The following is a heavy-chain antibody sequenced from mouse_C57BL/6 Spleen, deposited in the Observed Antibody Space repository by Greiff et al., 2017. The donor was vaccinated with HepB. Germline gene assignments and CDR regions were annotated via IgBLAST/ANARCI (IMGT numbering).Heavy chain of an antibody. J-gene: IGHJ1*03. Sequence: EVHLVESGGGLVKPGGSLKLSCAASGFTFSDYGMHWVRQAPEKGLEWVAYISSGSSTIYYADTVKGRFTISRDNAKNTLFLQMTSLRSEDTAMYYCARPPIITTVVAPYWYFDVWGTGTTVTVSS. CDR1: GFTFSDYG. V-gene: IGHV5-17*01. CDR3: ARPPIITTVVAPYWYFDV. CDR2: ISSGSSTI. D-gene: IGHD1-1*01.